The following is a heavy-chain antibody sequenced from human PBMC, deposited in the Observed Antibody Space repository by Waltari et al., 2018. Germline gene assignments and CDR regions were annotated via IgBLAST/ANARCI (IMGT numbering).Heavy chain of an antibody. V-gene: IGHV4-34*01. D-gene: IGHD6-6*01. J-gene: IGHJ4*02. Sequence: QVQLQQWGAGLLKPSETLSLTCAVYGGSFSGYYWSWIRQPPGKGLEWIGEINHSGSTNYNPSLNSRVTISVDTSKNQFSLKLSSVTAADTAVYYCARAAVIAARTFDYWGQGTLVTVSS. CDR1: GGSFSGYY. CDR3: ARAAVIAARTFDY. CDR2: INHSGST.